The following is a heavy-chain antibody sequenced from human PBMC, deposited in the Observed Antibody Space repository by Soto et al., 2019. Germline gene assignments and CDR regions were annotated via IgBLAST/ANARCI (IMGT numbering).Heavy chain of an antibody. CDR2: ISSSSSYI. J-gene: IGHJ6*02. D-gene: IGHD6-6*01. V-gene: IGHV3-21*01. Sequence: GGSLRLSCAASGFTFSSYSMNWFRQAPGKGLEWVSSISSSSSYIYYADSVKGRLTISRDNAKNSLYLQMNSLRAEDTAVYYCARATRIAARPITFMDVWGQGTTVTVSS. CDR3: ARATRIAARPITFMDV. CDR1: GFTFSSYS.